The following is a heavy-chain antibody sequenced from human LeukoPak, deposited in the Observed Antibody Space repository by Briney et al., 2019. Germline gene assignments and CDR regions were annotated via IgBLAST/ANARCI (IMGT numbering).Heavy chain of an antibody. CDR2: ISGSGGTT. CDR3: AKGLSSGWNLKGSDY. D-gene: IGHD6-19*01. V-gene: IGHV3-23*01. Sequence: LPGGSLRLSCAASGFTFRSYAMGWVRQPAGKGLGWVSSISGSGGTTYYAESVKGRFIISRDNTKNTLDLQMNSLRAEETAEYYCAKGLSSGWNLKGSDYWGQGTLVIVSS. CDR1: GFTFRSYA. J-gene: IGHJ4*02.